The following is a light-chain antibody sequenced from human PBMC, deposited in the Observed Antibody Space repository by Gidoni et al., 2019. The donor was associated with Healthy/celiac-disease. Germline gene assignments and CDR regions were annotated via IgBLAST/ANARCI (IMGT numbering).Light chain of an antibody. CDR3: MQALQTPT. J-gene: IGKJ1*01. CDR1: QSLLHSNGYNY. V-gene: IGKV2-28*01. Sequence: DIVMTQSPLSLPVTPGEPASISCRSSQSLLHSNGYNYLDWYLQKPGQSPQLLIYLGSNRASGVSDRFSGSGSGTDFTLKISRVEAEDVGVYYCMQALQTPTFGQXTKVEIK. CDR2: LGS.